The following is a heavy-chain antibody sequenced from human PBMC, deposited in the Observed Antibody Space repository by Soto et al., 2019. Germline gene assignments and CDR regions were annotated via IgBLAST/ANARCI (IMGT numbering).Heavy chain of an antibody. CDR1: GGSISSDY. CDR2: IYYSGST. D-gene: IGHD5-18*01. CDR3: ARRYGGNIGY. V-gene: IGHV4-59*01. Sequence: PSETLSLTCTVSGGSISSDYWSWIRQPPGKGLEWIGYIYYSGSTNYNPSLKSRVTISVDTSKNQFSLKLSSVTAADTAVYYCARRYGGNIGYRGQGTLVTVS. J-gene: IGHJ4*02.